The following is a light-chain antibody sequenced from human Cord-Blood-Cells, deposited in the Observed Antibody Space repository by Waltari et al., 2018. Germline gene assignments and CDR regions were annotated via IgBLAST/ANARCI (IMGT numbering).Light chain of an antibody. J-gene: IGKJ5*01. CDR1: QSISSY. Sequence: DIQMTQYPSSLSASVGDRVTIPCRASQSISSYLNWSQQKPGKAPKLMIYAASSLQSGVPSRFSGSGSGTDFTLTISSLQPEDFATYDGQQSYSTPITFGQGTRLEIK. CDR3: QQSYSTPIT. V-gene: IGKV1-39*01. CDR2: AAS.